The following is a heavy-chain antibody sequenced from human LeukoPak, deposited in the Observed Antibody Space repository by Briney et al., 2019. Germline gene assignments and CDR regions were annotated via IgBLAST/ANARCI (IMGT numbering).Heavy chain of an antibody. J-gene: IGHJ5*02. Sequence: SETLSLTCTVSGGSISSGDYYWSWIRQPPGKGLEWIGYIYYSGSTYYNPSLKSRVTISVDTSKNQFSLKLSSVTAADTAVYYCARHLGYCSSTSCQGDNWFDPWGQGTLVTVSS. V-gene: IGHV4-30-4*01. CDR3: ARHLGYCSSTSCQGDNWFDP. CDR2: IYYSGST. D-gene: IGHD2-2*01. CDR1: GGSISSGDYY.